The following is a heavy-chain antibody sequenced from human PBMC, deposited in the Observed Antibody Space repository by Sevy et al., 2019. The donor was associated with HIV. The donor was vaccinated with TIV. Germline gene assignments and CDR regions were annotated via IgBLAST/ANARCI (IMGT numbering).Heavy chain of an antibody. CDR2: ISPNSGGT. J-gene: IGHJ5*02. V-gene: IGHV1-2*06. D-gene: IGHD3-10*01. CDR3: ARGSFLLWFRESNWFDP. Sequence: ASVKVSCKASGYTFTGYYMHWVRQAPGQGLEWMGRISPNSGGTNYAQKFQGRVTMTRDTSISTAYMELSRLRSDDTAVYYCARGSFLLWFRESNWFDPWGQGTLVTVSS. CDR1: GYTFTGYY.